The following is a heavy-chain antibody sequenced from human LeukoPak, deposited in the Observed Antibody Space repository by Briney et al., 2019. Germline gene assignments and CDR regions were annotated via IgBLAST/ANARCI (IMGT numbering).Heavy chain of an antibody. D-gene: IGHD2-8*01. V-gene: IGHV3-9*01. CDR3: AVLHYYAMDV. Sequence: GGSLRLSCAASGFTLDDYAMYWVRQAPGKGLEWVSGISWNSGTKGYADSVKGRFTISRDNAKNSLYLQMNSLRGEDAALYYCAVLHYYAMDVWGQGTTVTVSS. J-gene: IGHJ6*02. CDR2: ISWNSGTK. CDR1: GFTLDDYA.